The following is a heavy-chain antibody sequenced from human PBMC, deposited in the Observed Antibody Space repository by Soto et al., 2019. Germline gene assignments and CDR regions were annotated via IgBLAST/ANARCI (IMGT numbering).Heavy chain of an antibody. CDR2: IYYSGST. CDR3: ARESPDYYDSSGYYYVPDY. V-gene: IGHV4-31*03. J-gene: IGHJ4*02. D-gene: IGHD3-22*01. Sequence: QVQLQESGPGLVKPSQTLSLTCTVSGGSISSGGYYWSWIRQHPGKGLEWIGYIYYSGSTYYNPSLKSRVTISVDTSKNQFSLKLSSVTAADTAVYYCARESPDYYDSSGYYYVPDYWGQGTLVTVSS. CDR1: GGSISSGGYY.